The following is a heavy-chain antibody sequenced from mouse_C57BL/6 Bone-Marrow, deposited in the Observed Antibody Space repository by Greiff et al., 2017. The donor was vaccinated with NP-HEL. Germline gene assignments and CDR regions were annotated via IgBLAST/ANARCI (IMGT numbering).Heavy chain of an antibody. CDR3: ARTLRFSWFAY. D-gene: IGHD1-1*01. V-gene: IGHV5-17*01. Sequence: DVQLVESGGGLVKPGGSLKLSCAASGFTFSDYGMHWVRQAPEKGLEWVAYISSGSSTIYYADTVKGRFTISRDNAKNTLFLQMTSLRSEDTAMYYCARTLRFSWFAYWGQGTLVTVSA. CDR1: GFTFSDYG. CDR2: ISSGSSTI. J-gene: IGHJ3*01.